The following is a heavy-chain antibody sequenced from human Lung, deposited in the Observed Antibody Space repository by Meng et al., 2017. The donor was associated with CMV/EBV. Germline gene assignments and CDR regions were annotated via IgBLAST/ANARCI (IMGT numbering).Heavy chain of an antibody. Sequence: QVQVEESGPGLVKPSQTLSLTCTVSGGSISSGDYYWSWIRQPPGKGLEWIGYIYYTVSTYYNPSLKSRVIISVDTSKNQFSLKLNSVTAADTAVYYCARVGGCSGGGCYHRLFDYWGQGTLVTVSS. CDR1: GGSISSGDYY. J-gene: IGHJ4*02. D-gene: IGHD2-15*01. CDR2: IYYTVST. V-gene: IGHV4-30-4*01. CDR3: ARVGGCSGGGCYHRLFDY.